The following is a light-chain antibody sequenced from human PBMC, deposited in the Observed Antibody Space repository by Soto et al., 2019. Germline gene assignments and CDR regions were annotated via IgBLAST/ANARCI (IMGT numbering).Light chain of an antibody. CDR3: SSYTSKNDRV. J-gene: IGLJ1*01. CDR2: EVS. Sequence: QSVLTQPASVSGSPGQSITISCTGTSSDIGTYNYVFWYQQHPGKAPKLVIYEVSYRPSGVSIRFSASKSVNTASLTISGLQAEDEADYYCSSYTSKNDRVFGTGTKLTVL. CDR1: SSDIGTYNY. V-gene: IGLV2-14*01.